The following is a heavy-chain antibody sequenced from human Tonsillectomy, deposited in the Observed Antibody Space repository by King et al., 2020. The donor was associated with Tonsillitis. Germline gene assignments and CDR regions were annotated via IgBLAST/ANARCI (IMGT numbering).Heavy chain of an antibody. CDR1: GYTFTSYG. Sequence: QLVQSGAEVKKPGASVKVSCKASGYTFTSYGISWVRQAPGQGLEWMGWISAYNGNTNYAQKLQGRVTMTTDTSTSIAYMELRSLRSDDTAVYYCAVLGYCSSTSCYGPPKFDYWGQGTLVTVSS. J-gene: IGHJ4*02. D-gene: IGHD2-2*01. CDR3: AVLGYCSSTSCYGPPKFDY. CDR2: ISAYNGNT. V-gene: IGHV1-18*01.